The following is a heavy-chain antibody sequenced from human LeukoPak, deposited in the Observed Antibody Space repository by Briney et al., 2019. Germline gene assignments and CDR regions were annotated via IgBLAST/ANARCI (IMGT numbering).Heavy chain of an antibody. V-gene: IGHV3-74*01. CDR1: GFTFSTYW. J-gene: IGHJ3*02. CDR2: INGEGRST. D-gene: IGHD6-19*01. Sequence: GGSLRLSCAASGFTFSTYWMHWVRQAPGKGLVWFSRINGEGRSTSHADSVKGRVTISRDNAKNTLYLQMNSLRAEDTAVYYCAREANSGYSSGDDAFDIWGQGTMVTVSS. CDR3: AREANSGYSSGDDAFDI.